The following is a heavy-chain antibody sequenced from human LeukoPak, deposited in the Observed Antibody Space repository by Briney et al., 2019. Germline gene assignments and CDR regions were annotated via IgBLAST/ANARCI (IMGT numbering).Heavy chain of an antibody. CDR2: IYYSGST. D-gene: IGHD2-8*02. CDR3: ARAVAYVIDTGYFDY. J-gene: IGHJ4*02. V-gene: IGHV4-59*01. CDR1: DGSINSFY. Sequence: SETLSLTCTVSDGSINSFYWSWIRQPPGKGLEWIGYIYYSGSTNYNPSLKSRVTISVDTSKNQFSLNLNSVTAADTAVYYCARAVAYVIDTGYFDYWGQGTLVTVSS.